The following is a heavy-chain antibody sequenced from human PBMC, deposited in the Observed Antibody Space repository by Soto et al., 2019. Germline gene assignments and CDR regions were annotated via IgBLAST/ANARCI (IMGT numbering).Heavy chain of an antibody. D-gene: IGHD2-15*01. V-gene: IGHV1-2*04. J-gene: IGHJ4*02. CDR2: INPNSGGT. Sequence: ASVKVSCKASGYTFTGYYMHWVRQAPGQGLEWMEWINPNSGGTNYAQKFQGWVTMTRDTSISTAYMELSRLRSDDTAVYYCARALLGYCSGGSCYFDYWGQGTLVTVSS. CDR3: ARALLGYCSGGSCYFDY. CDR1: GYTFTGYY.